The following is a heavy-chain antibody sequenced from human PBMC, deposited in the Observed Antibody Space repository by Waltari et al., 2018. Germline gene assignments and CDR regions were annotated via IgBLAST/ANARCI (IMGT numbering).Heavy chain of an antibody. V-gene: IGHV3-33*01. CDR2: IWYDGSNK. J-gene: IGHJ4*02. CDR1: GFTFSSSG. D-gene: IGHD3-10*01. Sequence: QVQLVESGGGVVQPGRSLRLSCAASGFTFSSSGLHWLSQVPGKGLEWVAVIWYDGSNKYYADSVKGRFTISRDNSKNTLYLQMNSLRAEDTAVYYCARGSLDFDYWGQGTLVTVSS. CDR3: ARGSLDFDY.